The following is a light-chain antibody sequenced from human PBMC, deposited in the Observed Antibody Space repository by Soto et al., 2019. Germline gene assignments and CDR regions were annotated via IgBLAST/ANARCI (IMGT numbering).Light chain of an antibody. CDR2: DAS. Sequence: DIQMTQSPSTLSASVGDRVTITCRASQSITNRLAWYQQKPGKAPKVLIYDASNLEYGVPSRFSGSGFGTEFILTISSLQPEDFATYYCHQSYSTPQTFGQGTKVETK. CDR1: QSITNR. J-gene: IGKJ1*01. CDR3: HQSYSTPQT. V-gene: IGKV1-5*01.